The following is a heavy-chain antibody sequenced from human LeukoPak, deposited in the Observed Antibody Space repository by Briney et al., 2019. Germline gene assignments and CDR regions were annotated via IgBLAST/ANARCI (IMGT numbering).Heavy chain of an antibody. Sequence: SVKVSCKASGGTFISYAISWVRQAPGQGREGMGGIIPIFGTANYAQKFQGRVTITTDESTSTAYMELSSLRSEDTAVYYCAGCCSTRKRVDAFDIWGQGTMVTVSS. CDR1: GGTFISYA. J-gene: IGHJ3*02. V-gene: IGHV1-69*05. CDR3: AGCCSTRKRVDAFDI. D-gene: IGHD2-2*02. CDR2: IIPIFGTA.